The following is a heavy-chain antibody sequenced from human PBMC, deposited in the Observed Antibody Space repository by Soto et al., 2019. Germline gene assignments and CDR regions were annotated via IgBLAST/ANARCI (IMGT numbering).Heavy chain of an antibody. V-gene: IGHV5-51*01. CDR1: GYSFTSYW. Sequence: GESLKISCKGSGYSFTSYWIAWVRQMPGKGLEWMGIIYPSDSDSRYSPAFQGQVTISADKSISTAYLQWSSLKASDTAMYFCATRTEDYYYYGLDVWGQGTTVTVSS. CDR3: ATRTEDYYYYGLDV. J-gene: IGHJ6*02. CDR2: IYPSDSDS.